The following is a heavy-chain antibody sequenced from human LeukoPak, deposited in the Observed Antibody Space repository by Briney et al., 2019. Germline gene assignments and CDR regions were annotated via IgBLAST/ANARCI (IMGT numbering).Heavy chain of an antibody. CDR3: ARDRRFSGSYSGYYYYYMDV. J-gene: IGHJ6*03. CDR2: IYYSGST. D-gene: IGHD1-26*01. V-gene: IGHV4-39*07. Sequence: SETLSLTCTVSGGSISSSNYYWGWIRQPPGKGLEWIGSIYYSGSTYYNPSLKSRVTISVDTSKNQFSLKLSSVTAADTAVYYCARDRRFSGSYSGYYYYYMDVWGKGTTVTISS. CDR1: GGSISSSNYY.